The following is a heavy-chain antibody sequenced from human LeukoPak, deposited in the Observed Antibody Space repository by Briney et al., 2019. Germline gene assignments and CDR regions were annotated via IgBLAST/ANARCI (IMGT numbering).Heavy chain of an antibody. CDR3: ARAPPKQLLHLY. D-gene: IGHD6-13*01. CDR2: IIPIFSTT. CDR1: GGTFSSYA. Sequence: SVKVSCKASGGTFSSYAISWVRQAPGQGLEWMGGIIPIFSTTNYAQKFQGRVAITTDESTNTAYMELTSLKSEDTAVYYCARAPPKQLLHLYWGQGTLVTVSS. J-gene: IGHJ4*02. V-gene: IGHV1-69*05.